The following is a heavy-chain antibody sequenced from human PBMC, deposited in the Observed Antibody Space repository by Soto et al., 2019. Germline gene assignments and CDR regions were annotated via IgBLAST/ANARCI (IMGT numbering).Heavy chain of an antibody. CDR3: ARSSDQVLCLDY. D-gene: IGHD2-2*01. J-gene: IGHJ4*02. Sequence: GASVKVSCKASGYTFTSYVMHWVRQAPGQRLEWMGWINAGNGNTKYSQKFQGRVTITRDTSASTAYMELSSLRSEDTAVYYCARSSDQVLCLDYWGQGSLVTVSS. CDR2: INAGNGNT. V-gene: IGHV1-3*01. CDR1: GYTFTSYV.